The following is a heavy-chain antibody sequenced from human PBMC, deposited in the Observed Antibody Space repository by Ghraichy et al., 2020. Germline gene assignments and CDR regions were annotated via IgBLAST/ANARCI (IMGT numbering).Heavy chain of an antibody. CDR2: ISSDSSRI. CDR3: VRADGSGSFYY. CDR1: GFNLGVYT. V-gene: IGHV3-21*01. D-gene: IGHD3-10*01. J-gene: IGHJ4*02. Sequence: GGSLRLSCATSGFNLGVYTMNWLRWAPNKGLEWVSSISSDSSRIYYADSVRGRFTLSRDNAMNSVYLQMNSLTVEDTAMYYCVRADGSGSFYYWGQGTQVTVSS.